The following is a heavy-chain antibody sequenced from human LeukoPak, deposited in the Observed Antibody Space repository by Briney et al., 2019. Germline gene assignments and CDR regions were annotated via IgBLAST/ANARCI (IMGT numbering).Heavy chain of an antibody. D-gene: IGHD5-18*01. CDR2: INPNSGGT. V-gene: IGHV1-2*02. CDR3: ARERVYSSDAFDI. CDR1: GYTFTGYY. J-gene: IGHJ3*02. Sequence: ASVKVSCKASGYTFTGYYMHWVRQAPGQGLEWMEWINPNSGGTNYAQKLQGRVTMTTDTSTSTAYMELRSLRSDGTAVYYCARERVYSSDAFDIWGQGTMVTVSS.